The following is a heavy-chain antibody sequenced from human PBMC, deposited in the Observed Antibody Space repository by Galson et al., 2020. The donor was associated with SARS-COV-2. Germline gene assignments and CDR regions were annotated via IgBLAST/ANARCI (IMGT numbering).Heavy chain of an antibody. Sequence: SVKVSCKASGFTFTSSAMQWLRQARGQRLEWIGWIVVGSGNTNYAQKFQERVTITRDMSTSTAYMELSSLRSEDTAVYYCAARSGSYYWYFELWGRGTRVTGSS. CDR3: AARSGSYYWYFEL. J-gene: IGHJ2*01. V-gene: IGHV1-58*02. CDR2: IVVGSGNT. D-gene: IGHD1-26*01. CDR1: GFTFTSSA.